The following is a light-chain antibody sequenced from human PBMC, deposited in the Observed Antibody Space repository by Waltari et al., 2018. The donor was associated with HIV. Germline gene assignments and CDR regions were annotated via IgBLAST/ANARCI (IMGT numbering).Light chain of an antibody. CDR1: NSDVGDYNY. CDR2: DVN. Sequence: QSALTQPRSVSGSPGQSVTLSCTGTNSDVGDYNYVSWYQQHPGQVPKLLIYDVNKRPSGVPDRFSGSKSGNTASLTISGLQAEDEADYYCCSYSGSYTYVVFGGGTKLTV. J-gene: IGLJ2*01. CDR3: CSYSGSYTYVV. V-gene: IGLV2-11*01.